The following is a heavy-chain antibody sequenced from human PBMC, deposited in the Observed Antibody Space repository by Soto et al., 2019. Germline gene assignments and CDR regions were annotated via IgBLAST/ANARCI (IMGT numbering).Heavy chain of an antibody. CDR3: ARPRYNWNYVGYFDY. J-gene: IGHJ4*02. CDR2: IYSGGST. D-gene: IGHD1-7*01. CDR1: GFTVSSNY. Sequence: EVQLVESGGGLVQPGGSLRLSCAASGFTVSSNYMSWVRQAPGKGLEWVSVIYSGGSTYYADSVKGRFTISRDNSKNTLYLQMNSRRAEDTAVYYCARPRYNWNYVGYFDYWGQGTLVTVSS. V-gene: IGHV3-66*04.